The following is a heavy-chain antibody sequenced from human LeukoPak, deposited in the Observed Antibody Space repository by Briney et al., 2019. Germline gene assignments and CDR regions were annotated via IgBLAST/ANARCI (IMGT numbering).Heavy chain of an antibody. CDR1: GFTFDDYG. D-gene: IGHD3-10*01. CDR2: INWNGGST. V-gene: IGHV3-20*04. J-gene: IGHJ4*02. CDR3: AKAHTPGSGSYMYYFDC. Sequence: PGGSLRLSCAASGFTFDDYGMSRVRQAPGKGLEWVSGINWNGGSTGYADSVKGRFTISRDNAKNSLYLQMNNLRAEDSALYYCAKAHTPGSGSYMYYFDCWGQGTLVTVSS.